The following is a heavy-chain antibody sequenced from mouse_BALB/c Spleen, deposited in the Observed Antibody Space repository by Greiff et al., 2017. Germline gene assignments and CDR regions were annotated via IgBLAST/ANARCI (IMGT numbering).Heavy chain of an antibody. CDR3: ARGSGKLRGYAMDY. J-gene: IGHJ4*01. Sequence: VQRVESGPGLVAPSQSLSITCTVSGFSLTGYGVNWVRQPPGKGLEWLGMIWGDGSTDYNSALKSRLSISKDNSKSQVFLKMNSLQTDDTARYYCARGSGKLRGYAMDYWGQGTSVTVSS. D-gene: IGHD1-1*01. CDR1: GFSLTGYG. CDR2: IWGDGST. V-gene: IGHV2-6-7*01.